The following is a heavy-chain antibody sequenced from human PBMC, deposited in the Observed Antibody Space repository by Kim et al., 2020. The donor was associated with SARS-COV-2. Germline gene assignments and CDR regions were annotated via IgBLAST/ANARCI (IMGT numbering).Heavy chain of an antibody. J-gene: IGHJ4*01. D-gene: IGHD1-26*01. V-gene: IGHV3-30*18. Sequence: GGSLRLSCVASGFTFSNYGMHWVRQAPGKGLEWVAIVSYEGRNTYYSTSVKGRFTISRDNSKNTVFLQMNSLTTEDTALYYCVKEAGFTRLIVDYYFD. CDR2: VSYEGRNT. CDR1: GFTFSNYG. CDR3: VKEAGFTRLIVDYYFD.